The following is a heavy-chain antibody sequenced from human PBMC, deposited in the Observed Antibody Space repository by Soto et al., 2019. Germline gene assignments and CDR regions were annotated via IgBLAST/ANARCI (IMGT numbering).Heavy chain of an antibody. CDR1: GFTFSNYG. CDR3: ARDLGSTNYYFDN. J-gene: IGHJ4*02. Sequence: GGSLRLSCAASGFTFSNYGFHWVRQAPGKGLEWVAVIWYDGSKTYYVESVKGRFTISRDNSKNTLYLQMNSLRDEDTAASRCARDLGSTNYYFDNWGLGTLVNASS. D-gene: IGHD5-12*01. CDR2: IWYDGSKT. V-gene: IGHV3-33*01.